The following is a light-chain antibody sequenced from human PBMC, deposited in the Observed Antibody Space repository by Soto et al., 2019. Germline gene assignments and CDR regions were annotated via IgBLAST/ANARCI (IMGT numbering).Light chain of an antibody. Sequence: QSVLTQPPSASGTPGQRVTISCSGGSSNIGTNAVNWYQQLPGTAPTLLIYNNNQRPSGVPDRFSGSKSGTSASLAISGLQSEDVADYYCATWDDSLNGYVFVTGTKVTVL. CDR1: SSNIGTNA. CDR2: NNN. V-gene: IGLV1-44*01. CDR3: ATWDDSLNGYV. J-gene: IGLJ1*01.